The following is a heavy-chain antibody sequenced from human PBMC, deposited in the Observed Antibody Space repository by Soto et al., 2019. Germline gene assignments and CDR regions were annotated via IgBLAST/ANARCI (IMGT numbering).Heavy chain of an antibody. CDR2: IYTVGST. CDR3: ERAVSARRFDD. D-gene: IGHD6-6*01. Sequence: XGCLRLSCAASGFTVNSKYMGWVRQAPGRGLEWVSLIYTVGSTYYADSVKGRFTISRDNSKNTLHLQMNSLRAEDTAVYYCERAVSARRFDDWGQGTLVTVPS. J-gene: IGHJ4*02. CDR1: GFTVNSKY. V-gene: IGHV3-53*01.